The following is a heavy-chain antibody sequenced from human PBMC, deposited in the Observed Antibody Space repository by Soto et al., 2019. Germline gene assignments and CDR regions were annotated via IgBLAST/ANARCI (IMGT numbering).Heavy chain of an antibody. V-gene: IGHV3-21*01. D-gene: IGHD5-12*01. CDR2: ISASSTYI. Sequence: EVQLVESGGGLVKPGGSLRLSCAASGFIFSSYTMNWVRQAPGKGLEWVSSISASSTYIYYADSLKGRFTISRDNAYNPLYLQMNSLRADETAVYYCARGWLRDPWMYCGQGTLVNVSS. CDR3: ARGWLRDPWMY. J-gene: IGHJ4*02. CDR1: GFIFSSYT.